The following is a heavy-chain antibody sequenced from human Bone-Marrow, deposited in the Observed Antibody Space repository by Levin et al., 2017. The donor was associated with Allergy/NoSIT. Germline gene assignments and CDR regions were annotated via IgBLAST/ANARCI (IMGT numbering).Heavy chain of an antibody. CDR3: ANGFSINYYVGKY. CDR1: GLTFRSYA. Sequence: GGSLRLSCVASGLTFRSYAMHWVRQAPGKGPEWVSSISSDGIEKNYADSVKGRLIISRDDPQMTLYLQMNSLRPEDTSVYYCANGFSINYYVGKYWGQGILVIVSS. V-gene: IGHV3-30*18. D-gene: IGHD3-16*01. CDR2: ISSDGIEK. J-gene: IGHJ4*02.